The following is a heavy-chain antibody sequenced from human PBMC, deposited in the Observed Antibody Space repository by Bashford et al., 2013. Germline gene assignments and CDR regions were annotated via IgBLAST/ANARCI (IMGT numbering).Heavy chain of an antibody. CDR2: ISGSGDTT. V-gene: IGHV3-23*01. CDR1: GFTFSSYD. CDR3: AKANYDFWSGSWGYYYYYGLDV. D-gene: IGHD3-3*01. J-gene: IGHJ6*02. Sequence: GGSLRLSCAASGFTFSSYDMTWVRQAPGKGLEWVSSISGSGDTTDYVDSVKGRFTISRDNSKNTLYLQMISLRAEDTAIYYCAKANYDFWSGSWGYYYYYGLDVWGQGATVTVSS.